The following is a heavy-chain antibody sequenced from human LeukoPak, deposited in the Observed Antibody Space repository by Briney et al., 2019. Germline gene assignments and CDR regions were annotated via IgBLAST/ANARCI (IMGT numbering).Heavy chain of an antibody. CDR1: GLSVSSNF. D-gene: IGHD3-10*01. V-gene: IGHV3-21*01. Sequence: GGSLRLSCAATGLSVSSNFMSWVRQAPGKGLEWVSSISSSSSYIYYADSVKGRFTISRDNAKNSLYLQMNSLRAEDTAVYYCARDGSGYYGSGSYFSRIASTPPRDHNWFDPWGQGTLVTVYS. CDR3: ARDGSGYYGSGSYFSRIASTPPRDHNWFDP. CDR2: ISSSSSYI. J-gene: IGHJ5*02.